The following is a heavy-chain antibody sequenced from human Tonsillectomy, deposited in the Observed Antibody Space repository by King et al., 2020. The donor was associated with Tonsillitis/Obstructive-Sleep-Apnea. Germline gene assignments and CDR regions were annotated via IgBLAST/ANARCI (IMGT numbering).Heavy chain of an antibody. CDR3: ARGGTGWNYLYFRMDV. D-gene: IGHD6-19*01. Sequence: VQLVESGGSVVQPGRSLRLSCAASGFTFSDHAIYWVRQAPGKGLEWVALISYDGSTEYYAVSVKGRFSVSRDNSKNSLYLQMSSLRPEDTAVYYCARGGTGWNYLYFRMDVWGQGTTVTVSS. V-gene: IGHV3-30*04. J-gene: IGHJ6*02. CDR2: ISYDGSTE. CDR1: GFTFSDHA.